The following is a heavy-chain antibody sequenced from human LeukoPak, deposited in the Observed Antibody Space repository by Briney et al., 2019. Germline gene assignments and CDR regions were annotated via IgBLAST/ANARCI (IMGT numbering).Heavy chain of an antibody. Sequence: PGGSLGLSCAASGFTFSSHRMHWVRQAPGKGLVWVSCVSSDGSTTNYADSVKGRFTSSRDNAKSTLYLQMSSVRAEAAAVYDSAREANGFSYWGLGTRVSVSS. CDR3: AREANGFSY. J-gene: IGHJ4*02. CDR2: VSSDGSTT. D-gene: IGHD5-24*01. CDR1: GFTFSSHR. V-gene: IGHV3-74*01.